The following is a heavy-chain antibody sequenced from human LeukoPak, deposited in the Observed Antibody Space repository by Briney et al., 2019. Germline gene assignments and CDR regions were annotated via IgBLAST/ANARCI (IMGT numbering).Heavy chain of an antibody. CDR3: ARHVGGDIIVVPAAVNWFDP. CDR1: GGSFSGYY. CDR2: INHSGST. V-gene: IGHV4-34*01. Sequence: SETLSLTCAVYGGSFSGYYWNWIRQPPGKGLEWIGEINHSGSTNYNPSLKSRVTISVDTSKNQFSLKLSSVTAADTAVYYCARHVGGDIIVVPAAVNWFDPWGQGTLVTVSS. J-gene: IGHJ5*02. D-gene: IGHD2-2*01.